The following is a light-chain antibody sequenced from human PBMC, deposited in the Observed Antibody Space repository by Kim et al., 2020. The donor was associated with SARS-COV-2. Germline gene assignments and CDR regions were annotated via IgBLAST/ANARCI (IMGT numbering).Light chain of an antibody. J-gene: IGLJ2*01. CDR2: GNS. Sequence: QRVTISCTGRTSNIGAGYGVHWYQQLPGTAPKLLIYGNSNRPSGVPDRFSGSKSGTSASLAITGLQAEDEADYYCQSYDSSLSGSVFGGGTKLTVL. CDR1: TSNIGAGYG. V-gene: IGLV1-40*01. CDR3: QSYDSSLSGSV.